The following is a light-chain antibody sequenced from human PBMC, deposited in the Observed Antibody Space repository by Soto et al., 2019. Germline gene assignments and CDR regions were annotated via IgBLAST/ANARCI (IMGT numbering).Light chain of an antibody. V-gene: IGLV6-57*04. CDR2: EDN. CDR3: QSYNSGNVV. J-gene: IGLJ2*01. CDR1: SGSIASNY. Sequence: NFMLTQPHSVSESPGKTVTISCTRSSGSIASNYVQWYQQRPGSAPTPVIYEDNERPSGVPDRFSGSIDSSSNSASLTISLLKNDGKDDYYCQSYNSGNVVFGGGTKLTVL.